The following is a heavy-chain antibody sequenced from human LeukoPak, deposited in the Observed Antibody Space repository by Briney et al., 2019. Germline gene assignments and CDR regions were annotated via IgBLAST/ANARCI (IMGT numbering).Heavy chain of an antibody. V-gene: IGHV3-30*02. CDR1: GFTFSNYG. D-gene: IGHD6-19*01. CDR3: TRDGAVAGFVYDY. J-gene: IGHJ4*02. Sequence: GGSLRLSCATSGFTFSNYGMHWVRQAPGKGLEWVAFIRYDGNNKYYADSVKGRFTISRDNSKNTLYLQMNSLRTEDTALYYCTRDGAVAGFVYDYWGQGTLVTVST. CDR2: IRYDGNNK.